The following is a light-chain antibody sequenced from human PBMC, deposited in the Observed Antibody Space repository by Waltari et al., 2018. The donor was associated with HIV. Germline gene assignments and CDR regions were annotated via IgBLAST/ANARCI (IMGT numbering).Light chain of an antibody. J-gene: IGLJ2*01. Sequence: QSPLTQTPSMSGAPGQRVNISCSGGPSNIGSNSVNWYRQLPGTAPKLLIYSNEQRPASVPVRFSGSKSATSAFLVISGLQSDDEADYYCATWDDTMSVVFGGGTRLTVL. CDR2: SNE. CDR3: ATWDDTMSVV. CDR1: PSNIGSNS. V-gene: IGLV1-44*01.